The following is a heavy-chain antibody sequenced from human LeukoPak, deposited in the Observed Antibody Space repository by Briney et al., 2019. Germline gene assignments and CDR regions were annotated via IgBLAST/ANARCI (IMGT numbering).Heavy chain of an antibody. CDR1: GGSISSGDYY. CDR3: ASHTGSHYYYGLDV. J-gene: IGHJ6*02. V-gene: IGHV4-30-4*01. CDR2: IYYSGST. D-gene: IGHD4-17*01. Sequence: SQTLSLTCTVSGGSISSGDYYWSWIRQPPGKGLEWIGYIYYSGSTYYNPSLKSRVTISVDTSKNQFSLKLSSVTAADTAVYYCASHTGSHYYYGLDVWGQGTTVTVSS.